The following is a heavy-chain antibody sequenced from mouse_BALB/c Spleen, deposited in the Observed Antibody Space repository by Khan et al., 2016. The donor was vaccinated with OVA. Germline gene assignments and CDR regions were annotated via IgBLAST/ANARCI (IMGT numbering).Heavy chain of an antibody. D-gene: IGHD2-14*01. V-gene: IGHV1-4*01. Sequence: VQLVESGAELARPGASVKMSCKASGYTFTSYTMHWVQQRPGQGLEWIGYINPSSGYPNYNQKFKDKATLTADKSSSTAYMQLSSLTSEDSAVYDRARAGSYYRDDGWFAYWGQGTLVTVSA. CDR3: ARAGSYYRDDGWFAY. J-gene: IGHJ3*01. CDR1: GYTFTSYT. CDR2: INPSSGYP.